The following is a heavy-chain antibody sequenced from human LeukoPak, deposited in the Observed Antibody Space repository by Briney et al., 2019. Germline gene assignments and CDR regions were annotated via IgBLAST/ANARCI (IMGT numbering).Heavy chain of an antibody. CDR1: GGSISNYY. J-gene: IGHJ4*02. Sequence: TSETLSLTCTVSGGSISNYYCSWIRQPPGKGLQWIRYMYSSGTTNYNPSLKSRVTISVDTSKNQFSLTLSSVTAADTAVYYCARATTYGDADYWGQGTLVTVSS. D-gene: IGHD4-17*01. CDR3: ARATTYGDADY. CDR2: MYSSGTT. V-gene: IGHV4-59*01.